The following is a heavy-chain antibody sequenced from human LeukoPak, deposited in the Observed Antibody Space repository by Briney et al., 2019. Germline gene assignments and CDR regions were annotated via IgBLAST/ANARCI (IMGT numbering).Heavy chain of an antibody. Sequence: GGSLRLSCAASGFTFDDCGMSWVRQAPGKGLVWVSRINSDGSSTSYADSVKGRFTISRDNAKNTMYLQMNSLRAEDTAVYYCARTGYSYGPWDYWGQGTLVTVSS. D-gene: IGHD5-18*01. J-gene: IGHJ4*02. CDR2: INSDGSST. V-gene: IGHV3-74*01. CDR1: GFTFDDCG. CDR3: ARTGYSYGPWDY.